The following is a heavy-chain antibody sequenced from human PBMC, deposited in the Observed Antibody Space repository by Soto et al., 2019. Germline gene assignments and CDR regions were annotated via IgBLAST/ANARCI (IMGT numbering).Heavy chain of an antibody. CDR3: ARAPTSFDY. J-gene: IGHJ4*02. CDR2: IKQDGSEK. CDR1: GFTFSSYW. V-gene: IGHV3-7*05. Sequence: EVQLVESGGGLVQPGGSLRLSCAASGFTFSSYWMSWVRQAPGKGLEWVANIKQDGSEKYYVEAVKGRFTISRDNAENSLYLQMNSLRAEDTAVYYCARAPTSFDYWGQGTLVTVSS.